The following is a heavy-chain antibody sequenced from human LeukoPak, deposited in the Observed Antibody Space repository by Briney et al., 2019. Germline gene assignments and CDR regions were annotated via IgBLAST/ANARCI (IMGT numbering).Heavy chain of an antibody. Sequence: GGSLRLSCSASGFTFKSYAMHWVRQAPGKGLVWVSRLISDGSSASYADSVKGRFTISRDNTKNILYLQMNSLRAEDTAVYYCVRDSRYCPDVWGQGTTVTVSS. CDR1: GFTFKSYA. CDR2: LISDGSSA. CDR3: VRDSRYCPDV. V-gene: IGHV3-74*01. D-gene: IGHD2-8*02. J-gene: IGHJ6*02.